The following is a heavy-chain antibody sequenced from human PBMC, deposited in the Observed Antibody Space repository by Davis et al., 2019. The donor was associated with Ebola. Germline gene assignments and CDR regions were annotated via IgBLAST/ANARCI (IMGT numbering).Heavy chain of an antibody. V-gene: IGHV3-15*01. D-gene: IGHD6-13*01. J-gene: IGHJ4*02. CDR2: IKSKTDGGTT. CDR3: TTDWDYSSSWRFFDY. Sequence: GESLKISCAASGFTFSGYGMHWVRQAPGKGLEWVGRIKSKTDGGTTDYAAPVKGRFTISRDDSKNTLYLQMNSLKTEDTAVYYCTTDWDYSSSWRFFDYWGQGTLVTVSS. CDR1: GFTFSGYG.